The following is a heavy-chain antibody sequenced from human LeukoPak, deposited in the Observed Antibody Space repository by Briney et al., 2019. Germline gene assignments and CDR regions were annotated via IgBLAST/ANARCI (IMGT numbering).Heavy chain of an antibody. Sequence: ASVKVSCKASGYTFTGYHMHWVRQAPEHGLERMGWNNPNSGGTNYAQKFQGRVTMTRDTSISTAYMELSRLGSDDTAVYYCASGREYSGSGSHDDAFDVWGQGTMVTVSS. CDR1: GYTFTGYH. D-gene: IGHD3-10*01. V-gene: IGHV1-2*02. CDR2: NNPNSGGT. CDR3: ASGREYSGSGSHDDAFDV. J-gene: IGHJ3*01.